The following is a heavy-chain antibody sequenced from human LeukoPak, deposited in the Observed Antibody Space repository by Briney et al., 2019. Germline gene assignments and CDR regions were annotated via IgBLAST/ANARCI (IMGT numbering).Heavy chain of an antibody. CDR3: AKDPTPYYDYVWGSYRPDFDY. CDR2: IKEDGSER. D-gene: IGHD3-16*02. Sequence: GGSLRLSCEGSAFIFSGHWMNWVRQTPGKGLEWVASIKEDGSERQYVDSVKGRFSISRDNTKGSLFLQLNSLRAEDTAVYYCAKDPTPYYDYVWGSYRPDFDYWGQGTLVTVSS. CDR1: AFIFSGHW. J-gene: IGHJ4*02. V-gene: IGHV3-7*03.